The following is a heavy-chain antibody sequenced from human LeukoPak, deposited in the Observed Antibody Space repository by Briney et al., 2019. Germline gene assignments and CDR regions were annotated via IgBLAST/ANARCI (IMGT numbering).Heavy chain of an antibody. D-gene: IGHD4-17*01. CDR1: GYTFTGYY. V-gene: IGHV1-2*06. J-gene: IGHJ5*02. Sequence: GASVKVSCKASGYTFTGYYMHLVRQAPGQGLEWMGRINPNSGGTNYAQKFQGRVTMTRDTSISTAYMELSRLRSDDTAVYYCARADYGDYVWFDPWGQGTLVTVSS. CDR2: INPNSGGT. CDR3: ARADYGDYVWFDP.